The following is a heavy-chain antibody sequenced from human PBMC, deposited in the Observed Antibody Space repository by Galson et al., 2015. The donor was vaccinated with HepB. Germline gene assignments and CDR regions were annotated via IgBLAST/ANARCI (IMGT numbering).Heavy chain of an antibody. CDR1: GGTFSSYA. CDR3: ARGPAFKVAARTGYYYGMDV. J-gene: IGHJ6*02. Sequence: SVKVSCKASGGTFSSYAISWVRQAPGQGLEWMGGIIPIFGTANYAQKFQGRVTITADKSTSTAYMELSSLRSEDTAVYYCARGPAFKVAARTGYYYGMDVWGQGTTVTVSS. V-gene: IGHV1-69*06. D-gene: IGHD6-6*01. CDR2: IIPIFGTA.